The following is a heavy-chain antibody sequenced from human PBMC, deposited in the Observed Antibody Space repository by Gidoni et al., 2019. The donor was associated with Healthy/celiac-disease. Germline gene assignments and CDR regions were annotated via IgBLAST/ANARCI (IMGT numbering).Heavy chain of an antibody. CDR2: ISGSGGST. V-gene: IGHV3-23*01. CDR3: AKESGGNRRFDY. J-gene: IGHJ4*02. CDR1: GFTFRSYA. D-gene: IGHD2-15*01. Sequence: EVQLLESGGGLVQPGGSLRLSCAASGFTFRSYAMSWVLQAPGKGLEWVSAISGSGGSTYYADSVKGRFTISRDNSKNTLYLQMNSLRAEDTAVYYCAKESGGNRRFDYWGQGTLVTVSS.